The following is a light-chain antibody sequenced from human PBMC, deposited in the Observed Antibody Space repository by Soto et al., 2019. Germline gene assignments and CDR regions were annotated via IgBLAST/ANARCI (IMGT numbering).Light chain of an antibody. Sequence: SALTQPASVSGSPGQSITISCTGTSSYVGSYNLVSWYQQHPGKAPKLMIYEGSKRPSGVSNRFSGSKSGNTASLTISGLQAEDEADYYCCSYAGSAVFGGGTQLTVL. CDR3: CSYAGSAV. CDR2: EGS. CDR1: SSYVGSYNL. V-gene: IGLV2-23*01. J-gene: IGLJ7*01.